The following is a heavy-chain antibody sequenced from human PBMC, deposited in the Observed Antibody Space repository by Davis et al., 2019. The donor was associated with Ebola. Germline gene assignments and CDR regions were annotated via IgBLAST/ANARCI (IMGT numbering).Heavy chain of an antibody. J-gene: IGHJ6*02. CDR2: IIPILGIA. D-gene: IGHD2-15*01. CDR3: ASSYCSGGSCYSGSGDYYYYYYGMDV. Sequence: AASVKVSCKASGGTFSSYTISWVRQAPGQGLEWMGRIIPILGIANYAQKFQGRVTITADKSTSTAYMELSSLRSEDTAVYYCASSYCSGGSCYSGSGDYYYYYYGMDVWGQGTTVTVSS. CDR1: GGTFSSYT. V-gene: IGHV1-69*02.